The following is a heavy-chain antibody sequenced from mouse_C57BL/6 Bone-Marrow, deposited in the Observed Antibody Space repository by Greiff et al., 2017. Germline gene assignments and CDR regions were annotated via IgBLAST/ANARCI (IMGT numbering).Heavy chain of an antibody. Sequence: EVQLQQSGAELVRPGASVKLSCTASGFNIKDDYMHWVKQRPEQGLEWIGGIDPENGDTEYASKFQGKATITADTSSNTAYLQLSSLTSEDTAVYYGTTIYYYGSSPLDYWGQGTTLTVSS. CDR1: GFNIKDDY. CDR3: TTIYYYGSSPLDY. J-gene: IGHJ2*01. V-gene: IGHV14-4*01. D-gene: IGHD1-1*01. CDR2: IDPENGDT.